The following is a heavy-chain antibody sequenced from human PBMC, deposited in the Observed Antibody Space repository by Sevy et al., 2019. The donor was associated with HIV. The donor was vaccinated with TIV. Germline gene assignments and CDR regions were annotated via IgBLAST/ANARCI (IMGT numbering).Heavy chain of an antibody. Sequence: GGSLRLSCTASGFTFSTYWMSWVRQAPGKGLEWLANIKEDGSESYYVDSVKGRFTISRDNAKNSLHLQMNSLRADDTALYYCVRDWRGYFDSGSRYYYGMDVWGQGTTVTVSS. D-gene: IGHD3-10*01. J-gene: IGHJ6*02. CDR1: GFTFSTYW. CDR3: VRDWRGYFDSGSRYYYGMDV. V-gene: IGHV3-7*03. CDR2: IKEDGSES.